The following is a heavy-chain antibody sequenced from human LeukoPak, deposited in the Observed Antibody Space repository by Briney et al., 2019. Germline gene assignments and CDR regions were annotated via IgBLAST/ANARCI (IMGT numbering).Heavy chain of an antibody. CDR3: ARGQYGIAAAGTGWFDP. J-gene: IGHJ5*02. CDR2: IFPGDSDT. V-gene: IGHV5-51*01. D-gene: IGHD6-13*01. Sequence: GESLKISCKGSGYSFTTYWIGWVRQMPGKGLEWMGIIFPGDSDTRYSPSFQGQVTISADKSISTAYLQWSSLKASDTAMYYCARGQYGIAAAGTGWFDPWGQGTLVTVSS. CDR1: GYSFTTYW.